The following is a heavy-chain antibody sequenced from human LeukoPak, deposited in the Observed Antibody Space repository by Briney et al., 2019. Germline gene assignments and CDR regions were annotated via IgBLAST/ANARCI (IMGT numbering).Heavy chain of an antibody. CDR2: INPSGDGR. CDR1: GYTFGTHW. CDR3: ARDYSGEWEQVTGWWFDP. J-gene: IGHJ5*02. Sequence: ASVKVSCKASGYTFGTHWVHWVRQAPGQGLEWMGIINPSGDGRLYAQKFQGRVTVTRDMSTRTVYMELSDLRPEDTAVYYCARDYSGEWEQVTGWWFDPWGQGTLVIVSS. D-gene: IGHD3-16*01. V-gene: IGHV1-46*01.